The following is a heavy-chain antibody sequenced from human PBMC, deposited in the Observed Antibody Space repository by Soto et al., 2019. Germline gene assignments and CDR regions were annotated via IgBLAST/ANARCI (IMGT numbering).Heavy chain of an antibody. CDR2: TYYSGST. J-gene: IGHJ4*02. CDR3: ARSANPLVYFDY. D-gene: IGHD3-10*01. CDR1: GGSISSAAYY. V-gene: IGHV4-31*03. Sequence: QVQLQESGPGLMKPSQTLSLTCTVSGGSISSAAYYWSWIRQHPGKGLEWIWYTYYSGSTYSNPPLRGRPTVPMETSEDQFSLKLPSVAAADTAVYYCARSANPLVYFDYWGQGALVTVSS.